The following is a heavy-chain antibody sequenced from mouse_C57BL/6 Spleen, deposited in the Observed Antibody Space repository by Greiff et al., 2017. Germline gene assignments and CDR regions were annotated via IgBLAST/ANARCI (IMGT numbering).Heavy chain of an antibody. CDR3: ARDQGCFDY. V-gene: IGHV5-4*01. J-gene: IGHJ2*01. CDR1: GFTFSSYA. Sequence: EVHLVESGGGLVKPGGSLKLSCAASGFTFSSYAMSWVRQTPEKRLEWVATISDGGSYTYYPDNVKGRFTISRDNAKNNLYLQRSHLKSEDTAMXDCARDQGCFDYGGQGTPLTVSA. D-gene: IGHD3-2*02. CDR2: ISDGGSYT.